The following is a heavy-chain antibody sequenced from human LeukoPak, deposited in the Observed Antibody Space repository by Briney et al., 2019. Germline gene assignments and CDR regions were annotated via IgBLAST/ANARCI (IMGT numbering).Heavy chain of an antibody. V-gene: IGHV3-13*04. CDR3: ARGLYSSGWYVPELDY. CDR1: GFTFSSYD. Sequence: GGSLRLSCAASGFTFSSYDMHWVRPATGKGLEWVSAITTRGDTYYSGSVKGRFTISRENAKNSLYLQMNSLRAGDTAVYYCARGLYSSGWYVPELDYWGQGTLVAVSS. CDR2: ITTRGDT. D-gene: IGHD6-19*01. J-gene: IGHJ4*02.